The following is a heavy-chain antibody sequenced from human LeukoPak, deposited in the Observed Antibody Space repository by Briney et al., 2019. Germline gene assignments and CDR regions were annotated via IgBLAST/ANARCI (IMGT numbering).Heavy chain of an antibody. J-gene: IGHJ6*03. V-gene: IGHV1-46*01. D-gene: IGHD3-10*01. CDR2: INPSGGST. CDR1: GYSFTSYW. CDR3: ARGPSITMVRGGQWYYYMDV. Sequence: GESLKISCKGSGYSFTSYWIGWVRQAPGQGLEWMGLINPSGGSTNYAQKFQGRVTMTRDTSTSTVYMELSSLRSEDTAVYYCARGPSITMVRGGQWYYYMDVWGKGTTVTISS.